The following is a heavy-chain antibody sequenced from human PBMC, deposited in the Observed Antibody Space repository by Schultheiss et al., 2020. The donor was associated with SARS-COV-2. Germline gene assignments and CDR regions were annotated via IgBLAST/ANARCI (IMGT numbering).Heavy chain of an antibody. V-gene: IGHV4-34*01. CDR3: ARGNYYDSSGYYSTFDY. CDR1: GGSFSGYY. J-gene: IGHJ4*02. Sequence: SETPSLTCAVYGGSFSGYYWSWIRQPPGKGLEWIGEINHSGSTNYNPSLKSRVTISVDTSKNQFSLKLSSVTAADTAVYYCARGNYYDSSGYYSTFDYWGQGTLVTVSS. CDR2: INHSGST. D-gene: IGHD3-22*01.